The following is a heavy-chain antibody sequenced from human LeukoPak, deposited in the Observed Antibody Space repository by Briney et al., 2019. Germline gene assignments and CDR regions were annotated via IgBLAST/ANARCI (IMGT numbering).Heavy chain of an antibody. CDR3: ARDSSGYLGQGYFDY. V-gene: IGHV1-18*01. D-gene: IGHD3-22*01. Sequence: ASVKVSCEASGYTFTSFGISWVRQAPGQGPEWMGWISAYNGNTNYAQKLQGRVTMTTDTSTSTAYMELRSLRSDDTAVYYCARDSSGYLGQGYFDYWGQGTLVTVSS. J-gene: IGHJ4*02. CDR2: ISAYNGNT. CDR1: GYTFTSFG.